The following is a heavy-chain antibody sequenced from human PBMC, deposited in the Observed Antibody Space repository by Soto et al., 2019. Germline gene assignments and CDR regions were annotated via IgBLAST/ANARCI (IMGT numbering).Heavy chain of an antibody. J-gene: IGHJ6*02. CDR2: ISAYNGNT. V-gene: IGHV1-18*01. CDR3: ARDRYYDILTGYSDYGMDV. CDR1: GYTFTSYG. Sequence: ASVKVSCKASGYTFTSYGISWVRQAPGQGLEWMGWISAYNGNTNYAQKLQGRVTITTDTSTSTAYMELRSLRSDDTAVYYCARDRYYDILTGYSDYGMDVWGQGTTVTVSS. D-gene: IGHD3-9*01.